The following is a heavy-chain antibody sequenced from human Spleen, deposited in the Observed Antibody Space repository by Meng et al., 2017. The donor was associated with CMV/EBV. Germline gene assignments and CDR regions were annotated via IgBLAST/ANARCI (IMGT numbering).Heavy chain of an antibody. CDR3: ARDKVVPAASYFDY. V-gene: IGHV3-30*04. D-gene: IGHD2-2*01. CDR2: ISYDGSNK. CDR1: GFTFSSYA. J-gene: IGHJ4*02. Sequence: GGSLRLSCAASGFTFSSYAMHWVRQAPGKGLEWVAVISYDGSNKYYADSVKGRFTISRDNSKNTLYLQMNSLRAEDTAVYYCARDKVVPAASYFDYWGQGTLVTVS.